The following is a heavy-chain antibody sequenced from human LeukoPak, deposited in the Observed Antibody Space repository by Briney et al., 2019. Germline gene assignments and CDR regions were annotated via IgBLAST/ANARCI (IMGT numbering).Heavy chain of an antibody. CDR1: ADSVSSNSVA. Sequence: SQTISLTWAISADSVSSNSVAWNWIRHSPSRGLEWLGRTYYRYNWYNDFGVSLKSRITFNRDTSKNQCSLQLNSVTPEDTAVYYCARGFSYAFDYWGQGTLVTVSS. V-gene: IGHV6-1*01. CDR2: TYYRYNWYN. J-gene: IGHJ4*02. D-gene: IGHD5-18*01. CDR3: ARGFSYAFDY.